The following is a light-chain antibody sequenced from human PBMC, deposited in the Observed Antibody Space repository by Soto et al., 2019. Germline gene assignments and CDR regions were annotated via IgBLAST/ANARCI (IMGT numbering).Light chain of an antibody. CDR1: QSISSY. CDR2: GAS. CDR3: QQYNSYSPT. J-gene: IGKJ1*01. Sequence: DIQMTQSPSSLSASVGDRLSITCRASQSISSYLNWYQQKPGKXPKXXIYGASSLQSGVPSRFSGSGSGTDLTLTISSLQPDDCETYDGQQYNSYSPTFGQGTKVDIK. V-gene: IGKV1-39*01.